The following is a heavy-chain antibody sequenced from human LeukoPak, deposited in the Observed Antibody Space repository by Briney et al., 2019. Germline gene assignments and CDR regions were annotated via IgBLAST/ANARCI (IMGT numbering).Heavy chain of an antibody. CDR1: GGSFSGYY. D-gene: IGHD4-17*01. CDR3: ARGQAVTSFDY. CDR2: INHSGST. J-gene: IGHJ4*02. V-gene: IGHV4-34*01. Sequence: SETLSLTCAVYGGSFSGYYWSWIRQPPGKGLEWIGEINHSGSTNYNPSLKSRVTISVDTSKNQFSLKLSSATAADTAVYYCARGQAVTSFDYWGQGTLVTVSS.